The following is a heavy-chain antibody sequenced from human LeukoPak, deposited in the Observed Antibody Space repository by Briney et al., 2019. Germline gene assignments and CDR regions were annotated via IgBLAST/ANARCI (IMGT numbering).Heavy chain of an antibody. Sequence: GGSLRLSCAASGFTFSSHWMHWVRQAPGKGLVWVSRINNDGSSTNYADSVKGRFTISRDNAKNTLYLQMNSLRAEDTAVYYCASSYRVTNFDYWGQGTLVTVSS. CDR3: ASSYRVTNFDY. CDR2: INNDGSST. CDR1: GFTFSSHW. V-gene: IGHV3-74*01. D-gene: IGHD4-17*01. J-gene: IGHJ4*02.